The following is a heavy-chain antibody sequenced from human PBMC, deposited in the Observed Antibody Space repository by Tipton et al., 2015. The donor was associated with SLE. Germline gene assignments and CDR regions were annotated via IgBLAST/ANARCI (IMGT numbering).Heavy chain of an antibody. Sequence: SLRLSCAASGFTFDDYGMSWVRQAPGKGLEWVSGINWNGGSTGYADSVKGRFTISRDNAKNSLYLQMNSLRAEDTALYYCARDEDSSSPRYYFDYWGQGTLVTVSS. CDR1: GFTFDDYG. CDR3: ARDEDSSSPRYYFDY. CDR2: INWNGGST. D-gene: IGHD6-6*01. V-gene: IGHV3-20*04. J-gene: IGHJ4*02.